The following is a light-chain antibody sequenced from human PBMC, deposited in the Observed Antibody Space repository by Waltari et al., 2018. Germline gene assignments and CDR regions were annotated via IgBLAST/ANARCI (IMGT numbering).Light chain of an antibody. V-gene: IGKV3-20*01. Sequence: DIVLTQSPGTLSLSPGERATLSCRASQSVRSSFLAWYQQKPGQAPRLLIYATSSRATGIPDRFSGSGSGTDFTLTISRLESEDFAVYYCQQYDRSPSTFGPGTKVDIK. CDR1: QSVRSSF. J-gene: IGKJ3*01. CDR3: QQYDRSPST. CDR2: ATS.